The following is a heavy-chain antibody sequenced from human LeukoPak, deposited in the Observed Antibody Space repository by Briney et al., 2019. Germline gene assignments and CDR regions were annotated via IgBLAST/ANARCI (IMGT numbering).Heavy chain of an antibody. CDR2: ISTSSSAI. CDR1: EFTFSTYA. D-gene: IGHD2-21*02. CDR3: AREWSLLAYCGGDCYDDY. V-gene: IGHV3-48*01. Sequence: PGGSLRLSCAASEFTFSTYAMNWVRQAPGKGLEWVSYISTSSSAIYYANSVKGRFTISRDNAKNSLYLQMNSLRAEDTAVYYCAREWSLLAYCGGDCYDDYWGQGTLVTVSS. J-gene: IGHJ4*02.